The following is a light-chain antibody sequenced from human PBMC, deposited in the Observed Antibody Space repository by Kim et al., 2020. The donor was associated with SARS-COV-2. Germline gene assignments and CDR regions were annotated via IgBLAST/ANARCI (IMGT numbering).Light chain of an antibody. Sequence: GQKVTISCSGSGSNIGSFDVSWYQQFPGAVPNLLIYDDDKRPSGIPDRFSGSKSGTSATLGITGLQTGDEADYYCLSWDNSLTAALFGGGTRLTVL. J-gene: IGLJ2*01. V-gene: IGLV1-51*01. CDR2: DDD. CDR1: GSNIGSFD. CDR3: LSWDNSLTAAL.